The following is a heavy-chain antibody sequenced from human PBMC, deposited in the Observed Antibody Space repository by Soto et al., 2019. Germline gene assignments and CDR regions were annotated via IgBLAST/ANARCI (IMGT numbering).Heavy chain of an antibody. CDR2: ISGSGGST. Sequence: EVQLLESGGCLVQPGGSLRLSCAASGFTFSSYAMSWVRQAPGKGLEWVSAISGSGGSTYYAGSVKGRFTISRDNSKNTLYMQMNSLRAEDTAVYYCAKDANYDFWSGYPPTYYYYYMDVWGKGTTVTVS. J-gene: IGHJ6*03. V-gene: IGHV3-23*01. CDR1: GFTFSSYA. CDR3: AKDANYDFWSGYPPTYYYYYMDV. D-gene: IGHD3-3*01.